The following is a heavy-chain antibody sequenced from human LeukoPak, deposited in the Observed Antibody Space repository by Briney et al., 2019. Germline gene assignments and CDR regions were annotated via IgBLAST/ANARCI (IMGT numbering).Heavy chain of an antibody. CDR3: ARALSGGSGSYYSYYYMDV. V-gene: IGHV4-59*01. CDR1: GGSISSYY. CDR2: IYYSGST. Sequence: SETLSLTCTVSGGSISSYYWSWIRQPPGKGLKWIGYIYYSGSTNYNPSLKSRVTISVDTSKNQFSLKLSSVTTADTAVYYCARALSGGSGSYYSYYYMDVWGKGTTVTVSS. D-gene: IGHD3-10*01. J-gene: IGHJ6*03.